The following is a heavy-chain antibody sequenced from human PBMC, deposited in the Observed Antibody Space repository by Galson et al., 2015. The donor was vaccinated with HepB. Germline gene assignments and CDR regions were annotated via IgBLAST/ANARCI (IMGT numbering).Heavy chain of an antibody. V-gene: IGHV3-74*01. J-gene: IGHJ4*02. CDR2: INSDGSYT. CDR1: GFTFRWDW. Sequence: SLRLSCAASGFTFRWDWMHWVRQVPGKGVVWVARINSDGSYTTYADSVKGRFTISGDNAKNTLYLQMNSPRAEDTALYYCARTRGAAAGIFDYWGQGTLVTVSS. D-gene: IGHD6-13*01. CDR3: ARTRGAAAGIFDY.